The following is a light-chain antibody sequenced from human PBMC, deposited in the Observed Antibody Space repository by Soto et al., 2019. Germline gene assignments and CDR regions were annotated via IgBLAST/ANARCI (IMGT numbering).Light chain of an antibody. CDR1: QSVGSN. Sequence: EIVMTQSPATLSVSPGERATLSCRASQSVGSNLAWYLQKPRHAPRLLIYGASTRATAIAARFSGSGSETEFTLPISSLQSEDSAVYYCQQYNNWPPWTFGQGTKVDIK. CDR3: QQYNNWPPWT. CDR2: GAS. J-gene: IGKJ1*01. V-gene: IGKV3-15*01.